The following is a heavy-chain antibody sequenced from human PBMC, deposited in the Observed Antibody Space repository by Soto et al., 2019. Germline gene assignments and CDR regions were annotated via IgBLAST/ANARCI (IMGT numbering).Heavy chain of an antibody. V-gene: IGHV4-59*01. D-gene: IGHD1-20*01. J-gene: IGHJ6*02. CDR3: ARYKSNYYYGMDV. Sequence: SETQSLTCPVSGGSISSYYWSWIRQPPGKGLEWIGYIYYSGITNYNPSLKSRVTISVDTSKNQFSLKLSSVTAADTAVYYCARYKSNYYYGMDVWGQGTTVTVSS. CDR1: GGSISSYY. CDR2: IYYSGIT.